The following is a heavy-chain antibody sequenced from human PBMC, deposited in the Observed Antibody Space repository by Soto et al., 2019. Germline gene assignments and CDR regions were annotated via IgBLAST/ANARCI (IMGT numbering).Heavy chain of an antibody. CDR2: IYYSGST. V-gene: IGHV4-59*01. J-gene: IGHJ6*02. CDR1: GGSISSYY. Sequence: SETLSLTCTFSGGSISSYYWSWIRQPPVKGLEWIGYIYYSGSTNYNPSLKSRVTISVDTSKNQFSLKLSSVTAADTAVYYCARATTVTSGYYYGMDVWGQGTTVTVSS. D-gene: IGHD4-4*01. CDR3: ARATTVTSGYYYGMDV.